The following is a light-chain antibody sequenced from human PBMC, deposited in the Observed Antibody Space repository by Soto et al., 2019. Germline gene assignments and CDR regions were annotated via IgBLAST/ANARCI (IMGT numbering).Light chain of an antibody. CDR2: EVS. J-gene: IGLJ1*01. V-gene: IGLV2-8*01. CDR1: SSDVGGYNF. Sequence: ARTTALSPAGAPRGAGTISCTGTSSDVGGYNFVSWYQQHPGKAPKLMIYEVSKRPSGVPDRFSGSKSGNTASLTVSGLQAEDDDDYYCSSYAGSNNYVFGTGTKVTVL. CDR3: SSYAGSNNYV.